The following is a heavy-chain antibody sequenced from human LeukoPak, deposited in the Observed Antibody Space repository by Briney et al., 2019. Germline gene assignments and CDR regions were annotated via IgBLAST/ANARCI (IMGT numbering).Heavy chain of an antibody. V-gene: IGHV3-53*01. D-gene: IGHD2-2*01. CDR1: GFTVSSNY. CDR3: CSCSSTSCPPYYYYYMDV. Sequence: TGGSLRLSCAASGFTVSSNYMSWVRQAPGKGLEWVSVIYSGGSTYYADSVKGRFTISRDNSKNTLYLQMNSLRAEDTAVYYCCSCSSTSCPPYYYYYMDVWGKGTTVTISS. J-gene: IGHJ6*03. CDR2: IYSGGST.